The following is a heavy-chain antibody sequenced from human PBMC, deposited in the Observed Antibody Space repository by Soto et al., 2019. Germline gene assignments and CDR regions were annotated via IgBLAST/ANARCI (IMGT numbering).Heavy chain of an antibody. V-gene: IGHV3-23*01. D-gene: IGHD1-26*01. CDR3: ARRGSGSYYAY. CDR1: GFTFSSYA. J-gene: IGHJ4*02. CDR2: ISGSGDST. Sequence: EVQLLESWGGLVQPGGSLRLSCAASGFTFSSYAMRWVRQAPVKGLEWVSAISGSGDSTYYADSVKGRFTISRDNSKKTLYLQMNSLRAEDTAVYYWARRGSGSYYAYWGQGTLVPVSS.